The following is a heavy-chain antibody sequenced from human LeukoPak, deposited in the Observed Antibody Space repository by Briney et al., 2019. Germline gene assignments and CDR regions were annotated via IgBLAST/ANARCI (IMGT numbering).Heavy chain of an antibody. D-gene: IGHD1-7*01. CDR1: GFTFSSYS. J-gene: IGHJ4*02. V-gene: IGHV3-21*01. Sequence: GGSLRLSCAASGFTFSSYSMNWVRQAPGKGLEWVSSISSSSSYIYYADSVKGRFTISRDNAKNSLYLQMNSLRAEDTAVYYCARPITGTTWGLDYWGQGTLVTVSS. CDR2: ISSSSSYI. CDR3: ARPITGTTWGLDY.